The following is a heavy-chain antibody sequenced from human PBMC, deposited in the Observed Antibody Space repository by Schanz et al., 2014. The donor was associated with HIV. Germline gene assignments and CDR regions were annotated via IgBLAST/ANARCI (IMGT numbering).Heavy chain of an antibody. CDR1: GFTFSTYA. CDR3: AKWGREEDYGDYDLYYYYYGMDA. D-gene: IGHD4-17*01. J-gene: IGHJ6*02. CDR2: ISFDGSNK. V-gene: IGHV3-30-3*02. Sequence: QVQLVESGGGVVQPGRSLRLSCAASGFTFSTYAMHWVRQAPGKGLEWMAVISFDGSNKYYADSVKGQFTISRDNSKNTLYLQMNSLRAEDTALYYCAKWGREEDYGDYDLYYYYYGMDAWGQGTAVTVSS.